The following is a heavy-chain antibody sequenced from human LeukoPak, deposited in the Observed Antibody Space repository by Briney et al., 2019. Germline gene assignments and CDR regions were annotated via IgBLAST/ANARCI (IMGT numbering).Heavy chain of an antibody. D-gene: IGHD6-19*01. J-gene: IGHJ6*02. Sequence: SETLSLTCAVYGGSFSGYYWSWIRQPPGKGLEWIGYIYYSGSTNYNPSLKSRVTISVDTSKNQFSLKLSSVTAADTAVYYCARLRVAGPNSEYYGMDVWGQGTTVTVSS. CDR3: ARLRVAGPNSEYYGMDV. CDR1: GGSFSGYY. CDR2: IYYSGST. V-gene: IGHV4-59*08.